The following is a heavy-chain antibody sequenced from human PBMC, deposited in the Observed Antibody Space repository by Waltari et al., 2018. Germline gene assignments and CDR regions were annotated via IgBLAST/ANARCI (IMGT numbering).Heavy chain of an antibody. CDR3: ARRRSCSGGSCYSGWFDP. V-gene: IGHV4-34*01. J-gene: IGHJ5*02. CDR1: GGSFSGSY. D-gene: IGHD2-15*01. CDR2: INHSGST. Sequence: QVQLQQWGAGLLKPSETLSLTCAVYGGSFSGSYWSWIRQPPGKGLEWIGEINHSGSTNYNPSLKSRVTISVDTSKNQFSLKLSSVTAADTAVYYCARRRSCSGGSCYSGWFDPWGQGTLVTVSS.